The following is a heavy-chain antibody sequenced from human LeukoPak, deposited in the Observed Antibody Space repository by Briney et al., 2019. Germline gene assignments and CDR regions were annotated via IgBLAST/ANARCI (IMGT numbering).Heavy chain of an antibody. J-gene: IGHJ4*02. CDR3: ARASVDGSGSYFPYYFDY. D-gene: IGHD3-10*01. CDR1: GGSISSGGYS. Sequence: SETLSLTCAVSGGSISSGGYSWSWIRQPPGRGLEWIGYIYHSGSTYYHPSLKSRVTISVDRSKNQFSLKLSSVTAADTAVYYCARASVDGSGSYFPYYFDYWGQGTLVTVSS. V-gene: IGHV4-30-2*01. CDR2: IYHSGST.